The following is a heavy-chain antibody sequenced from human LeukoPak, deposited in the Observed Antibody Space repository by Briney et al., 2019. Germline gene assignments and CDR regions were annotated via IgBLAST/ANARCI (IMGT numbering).Heavy chain of an antibody. CDR1: GGSFSGYY. CDR2: INHSGST. D-gene: IGHD3-3*01. V-gene: IGHV4-34*01. CDR3: ARGDYDFWSGSIKGYFDY. J-gene: IGHJ4*02. Sequence: SETLSLTCAVYGGSFSGYYWSWIRQPPGKGLEWIGEINHSGSTNYNPSLKSRATISVDTSKNQFSLKLSSVTAADTAVYYCARGDYDFWSGSIKGYFDYWGQGTLVTVSS.